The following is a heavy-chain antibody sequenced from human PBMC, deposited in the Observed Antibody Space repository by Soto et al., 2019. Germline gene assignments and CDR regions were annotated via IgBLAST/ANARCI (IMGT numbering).Heavy chain of an antibody. Sequence: WXSVEVSFRASCSTFTNFGFTWVRQAAGQGLEWMGWISAYTDDPNYAQKFQGRVTMTIDTSTSTAYLDLRSLTSDDTAVYYCARVIPGAEAWFDPWGQGTLVTVSS. V-gene: IGHV1-18*01. J-gene: IGHJ5*02. D-gene: IGHD2-2*01. CDR1: CSTFTNFG. CDR2: ISAYTDDP. CDR3: ARVIPGAEAWFDP.